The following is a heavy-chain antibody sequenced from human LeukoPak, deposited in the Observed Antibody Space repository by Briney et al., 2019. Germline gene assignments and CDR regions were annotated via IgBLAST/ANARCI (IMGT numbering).Heavy chain of an antibody. V-gene: IGHV3-7*03. J-gene: IGHJ6*02. Sequence: RAGGSLRLSCAASGFTFSSYAVSWVRQAPGKGPEWVANINRDGSERYYVDSVKGRFTISRDDAKSSLYLQMNSLRAEDTAVYYCARRNAMDVWGQGTTVIVFS. CDR3: ARRNAMDV. CDR1: GFTFSSYA. CDR2: INRDGSER.